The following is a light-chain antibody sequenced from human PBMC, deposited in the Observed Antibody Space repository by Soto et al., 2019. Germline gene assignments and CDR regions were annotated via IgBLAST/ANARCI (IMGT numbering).Light chain of an antibody. Sequence: QSVLTQPAAVSGSPGQAITFSCTGSSDDIGNFNLVSWYQQYPGKAPKLILYEVNKRPLGVSDRFSGSKSGNTASLTISGLQAEDEADYHCCSYAGSRWVFGGGTKVPVL. V-gene: IGLV2-23*02. CDR3: CSYAGSRWV. J-gene: IGLJ3*02. CDR1: SDDIGNFNL. CDR2: EVN.